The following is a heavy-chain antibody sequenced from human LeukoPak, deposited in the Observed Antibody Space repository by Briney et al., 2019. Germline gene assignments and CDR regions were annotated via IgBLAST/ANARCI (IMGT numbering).Heavy chain of an antibody. CDR1: GGSISSYY. CDR2: IYYSGST. V-gene: IGHV4-59*08. D-gene: IGHD6-13*01. CDR3: ARVPRIAAAGTKTTRWFDP. Sequence: SETLSLTCSVSGGSISSYYWGWIRQPPGKGLEWIGTIYYSGSTYYNPSLKSRVTISLDTSKNQFSLNLSSVTAADTGVYYCARVPRIAAAGTKTTRWFDPWGQGTLVTVSS. J-gene: IGHJ5*02.